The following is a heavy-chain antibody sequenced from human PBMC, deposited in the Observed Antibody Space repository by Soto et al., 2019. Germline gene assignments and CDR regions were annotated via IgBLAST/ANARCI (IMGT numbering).Heavy chain of an antibody. J-gene: IGHJ5*02. V-gene: IGHV4-59*01. CDR1: GGSISSYY. D-gene: IGHD2-15*01. CDR3: ARGLASSWYSPNLNWFDP. Sequence: PSETLSLTCTVSGGSISSYYWSWIRQPPGKGLEWIGYIYYSGSTNYNPPLKSRVTISVDTSKNQFSLKLSSVTAADTAVYYCARGLASSWYSPNLNWFDPWGQGTLVTVSS. CDR2: IYYSGST.